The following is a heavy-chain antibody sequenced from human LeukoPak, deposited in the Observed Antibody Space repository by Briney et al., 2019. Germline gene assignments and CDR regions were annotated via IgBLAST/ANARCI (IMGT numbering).Heavy chain of an antibody. D-gene: IGHD6-6*01. Sequence: GGSLKLSCAASGFTFSGSAMHWVRQPPGKGLEWIGRISSKANSYETEYGESVKGRFTMSRDDSKNTAYLQMNSLKAEDTAVYYCTRPRVRSSVWFDPWGQGTLVTVSP. V-gene: IGHV3-73*01. CDR3: TRPRVRSSVWFDP. J-gene: IGHJ5*02. CDR1: GFTFSGSA. CDR2: ISSKANSYET.